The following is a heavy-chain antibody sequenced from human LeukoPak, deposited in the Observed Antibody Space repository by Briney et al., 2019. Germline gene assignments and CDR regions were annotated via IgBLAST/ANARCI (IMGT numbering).Heavy chain of an antibody. D-gene: IGHD6-19*01. CDR3: ARGLPSSGWPD. V-gene: IGHV4-59*11. Sequence: SETLSLTCTVSGGSLSSHNWTWIRQPPRGGLEWIGYIYYSGSTNYNPSLKSRVTISIDTSKKQFSLKLSSVTAADTAVYYCARGLPSSGWPDWGQGTLVTVSS. J-gene: IGHJ4*02. CDR1: GGSLSSHN. CDR2: IYYSGST.